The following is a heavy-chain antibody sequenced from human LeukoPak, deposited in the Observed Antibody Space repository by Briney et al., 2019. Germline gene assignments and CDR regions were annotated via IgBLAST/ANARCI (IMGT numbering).Heavy chain of an antibody. CDR1: GGSISSGYYY. Sequence: SETLSLTCTVSGGSISSGYYYWSWIRQPAGKGLEWIGRIYTSGSTNYNPSLKSRVTISVDTSKNQFSLKLTSVTAADTAVYYCARDGDTIFGVVTPNWGQGTLVTVSS. J-gene: IGHJ4*02. V-gene: IGHV4-61*02. CDR3: ARDGDTIFGVVTPN. D-gene: IGHD3-3*01. CDR2: IYTSGST.